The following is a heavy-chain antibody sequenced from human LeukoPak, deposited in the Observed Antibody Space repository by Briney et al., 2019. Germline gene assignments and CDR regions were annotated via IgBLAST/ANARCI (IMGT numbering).Heavy chain of an antibody. CDR2: IRYDGSNK. CDR1: GFTFCSYG. D-gene: IGHD6-19*01. V-gene: IGHV3-30*02. CDR3: AKESGADWAVAGTGYFDY. J-gene: IGHJ4*02. Sequence: GGSLRLSCAPSGFTFCSYGMHWVRQAPGKGLEWVAFIRYDGSNKYYADSVKGRFTISRDNSKNTLYLQMNSLRAEDTAVYYCAKESGADWAVAGTGYFDYWGQGTLVTVSS.